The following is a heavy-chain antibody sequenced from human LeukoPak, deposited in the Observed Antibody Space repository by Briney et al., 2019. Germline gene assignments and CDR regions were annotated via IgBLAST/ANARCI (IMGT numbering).Heavy chain of an antibody. CDR3: ARDRYSYGLCYFDY. CDR1: GYTFTSYG. D-gene: IGHD5-18*01. Sequence: ASVKVSCKASGYTFTSYGISWVRQAPGQGLEWMGWISAYNGNTNYAQKLQGRVTMTTDTSTSTAYMELRSLRSEDTAVYYCARDRYSYGLCYFDYWGQGTLVTVSS. V-gene: IGHV1-18*01. CDR2: ISAYNGNT. J-gene: IGHJ4*02.